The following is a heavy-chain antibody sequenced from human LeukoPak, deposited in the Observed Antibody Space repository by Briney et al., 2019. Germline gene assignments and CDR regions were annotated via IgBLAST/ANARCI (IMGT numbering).Heavy chain of an antibody. CDR1: GYTFTSYY. Sequence: ASVRVSCKASGYTFTSYYMHWVRQAPGQGLEWMGIINPSGGSTSYAQKFQSRVTMTRDMSTSTVYMELSSLRAEDTAVYYCAKVPKLPSISMIRGVRVPYYMDVWGKGTTVTISS. CDR2: INPSGGST. V-gene: IGHV1-46*01. D-gene: IGHD3-10*01. J-gene: IGHJ6*03. CDR3: AKVPKLPSISMIRGVRVPYYMDV.